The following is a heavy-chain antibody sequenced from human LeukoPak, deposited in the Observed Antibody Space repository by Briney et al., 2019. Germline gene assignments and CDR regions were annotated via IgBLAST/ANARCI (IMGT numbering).Heavy chain of an antibody. CDR1: GFTFSSYA. D-gene: IGHD4-17*01. CDR3: AKDPMTTVTTTAY. Sequence: GRSLRLSCAASGFTFSSYAMHWVRQAPGKGLEWVAVISYDGSNKYYADSVKGRFTISRDDSKNTLYLQMNSLRGEDTAIYYCAKDPMTTVTTTAYWGQGTLVTVSS. V-gene: IGHV3-30*04. J-gene: IGHJ4*02. CDR2: ISYDGSNK.